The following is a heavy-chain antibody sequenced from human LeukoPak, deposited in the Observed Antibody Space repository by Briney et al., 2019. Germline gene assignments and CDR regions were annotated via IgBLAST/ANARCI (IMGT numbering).Heavy chain of an antibody. J-gene: IGHJ6*03. V-gene: IGHV3-43D*04. CDR3: AKGIAAAGDYMDV. D-gene: IGHD6-13*01. CDR2: ISWDGGST. CDR1: GFTFDDYA. Sequence: GGSLRLSCAASGFTFDDYAMHWVRQAPGEGLEWVSLISWDGGSTYYADSVKGRFTISRDNSKNSLYLQMNSLRAEDTALYYCAKGIAAAGDYMDVWGKGTTVTVSS.